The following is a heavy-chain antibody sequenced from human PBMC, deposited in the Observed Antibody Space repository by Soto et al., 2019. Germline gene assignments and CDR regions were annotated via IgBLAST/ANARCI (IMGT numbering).Heavy chain of an antibody. CDR3: ARAEGYDYVWGSLCY. Sequence: GASVKVSCKASGGTFSSYAISWVRQAPGQGLEWMGGIIPIFGTANYAQKFQGRVTITADESTSTAYMELSSLRSEDTAVYYCARAEGYDYVWGSLCYWGQGTLVTVSS. J-gene: IGHJ4*02. CDR1: GGTFSSYA. D-gene: IGHD3-16*01. V-gene: IGHV1-69*13. CDR2: IIPIFGTA.